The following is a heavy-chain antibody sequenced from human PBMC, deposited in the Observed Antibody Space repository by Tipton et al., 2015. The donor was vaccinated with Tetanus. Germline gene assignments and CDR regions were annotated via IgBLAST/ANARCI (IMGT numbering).Heavy chain of an antibody. J-gene: IGHJ4*02. CDR2: IYYSGST. V-gene: IGHV4-59*11. CDR3: ATARRFSARERGGGSSQGGSGPFDF. D-gene: IGHD3-16*02. CDR1: GGSTDSHY. Sequence: TLSLTCTVSGGSTDSHYLSWIRQPPGSGLEWIGYIYYSGSTSYNRSLRKRSNISIHTSKNQIYLELRSTTPEDAAGDDCATARRFSARERGGGSSQGGSGPFDFWGQGSPVTGSS.